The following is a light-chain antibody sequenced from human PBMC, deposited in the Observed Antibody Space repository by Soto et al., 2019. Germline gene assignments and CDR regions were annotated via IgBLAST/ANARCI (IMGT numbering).Light chain of an antibody. CDR2: DVS. CDR3: NSYTSSGTYV. J-gene: IGLJ1*01. V-gene: IGLV2-14*03. CDR1: SSDVGGYNY. Sequence: QSVLTQPASVSGSPGQSITISCTGSSSDVGGYNYVSWYQHLPGKAPELMIYDVSNRPSGVSNRFSGSKSGNTASLTISGLQAEDEADYYCNSYTSSGTYVFGTGTQLTVL.